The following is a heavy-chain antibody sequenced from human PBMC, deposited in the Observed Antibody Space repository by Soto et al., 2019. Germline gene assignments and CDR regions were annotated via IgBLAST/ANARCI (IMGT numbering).Heavy chain of an antibody. CDR2: ISYDGSNK. Sequence: QVPLVESGGGVVQPGRSLRLSCAASGFTFSSYAMHWVRQAPGKGLEWVAVISYDGSNKYYADSVKGRFTISRDNSKNTLYLQMNSLRAEDTAVYYCARDSDYYDSTEDAFDIWGQGTMVTVSS. V-gene: IGHV3-30-3*01. CDR3: ARDSDYYDSTEDAFDI. CDR1: GFTFSSYA. D-gene: IGHD3-22*01. J-gene: IGHJ3*02.